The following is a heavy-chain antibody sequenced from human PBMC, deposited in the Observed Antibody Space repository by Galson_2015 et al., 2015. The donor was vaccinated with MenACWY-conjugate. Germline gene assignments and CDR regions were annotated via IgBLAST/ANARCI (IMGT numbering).Heavy chain of an antibody. Sequence: SLRLSCAASGFIFNTYWIHWVRQAPGKGLEWVSRINPGGSSTTYAYSVKDRFTIARDTAKNTLYLQMNSLRSEDTAVYYCAKSRGASFCFDSWGQGTLVTVSS. J-gene: IGHJ4*02. CDR3: AKSRGASFCFDS. D-gene: IGHD1-26*01. CDR1: GFIFNTYW. V-gene: IGHV3-74*01. CDR2: INPGGSST.